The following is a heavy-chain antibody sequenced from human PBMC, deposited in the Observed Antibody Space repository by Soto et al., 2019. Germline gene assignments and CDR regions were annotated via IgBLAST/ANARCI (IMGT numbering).Heavy chain of an antibody. CDR3: ARVREPGKEVGELDYYYYGMDV. D-gene: IGHD1-26*01. CDR2: ISYDGSNK. V-gene: IGHV3-30-3*01. Sequence: GGSLRLSCAASGFTFSSYAMHWVRQAPGKGLEWVAVISYDGSNKYYADSVKGRFTISRDNSKNTLYLQMNSLRAEDTAVYYCARVREPGKEVGELDYYYYGMDVWGQGTTVTVSS. J-gene: IGHJ6*02. CDR1: GFTFSSYA.